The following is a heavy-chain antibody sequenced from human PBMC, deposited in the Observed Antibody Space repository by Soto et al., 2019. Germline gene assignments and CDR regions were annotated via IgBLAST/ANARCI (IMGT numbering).Heavy chain of an antibody. V-gene: IGHV4-34*01. CDR3: AREPPRLLGREYSYGYFDY. CDR2: INHSGST. D-gene: IGHD5-18*01. J-gene: IGHJ4*02. CDR1: GGSFSGYY. Sequence: SETLSLTCAVYGGSFSGYYWSWIRQPPGKGLEWIGEINHSGSTNYNPSLKSRVTISVDTSKNQFSLKLSSVTAADTAVYYCAREPPRLLGREYSYGYFDYWGQGTLVTISS.